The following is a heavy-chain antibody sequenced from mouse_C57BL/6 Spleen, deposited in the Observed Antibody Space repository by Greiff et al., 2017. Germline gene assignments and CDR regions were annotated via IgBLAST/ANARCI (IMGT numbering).Heavy chain of an antibody. CDR2: IDPSDSYT. CDR3: ARSGSWFDY. J-gene: IGHJ2*01. CDR1: GYTFTSYW. D-gene: IGHD1-3*01. V-gene: IGHV1-69*01. Sequence: QVQLQQSGAELVRPGASVKLSCKASGYTFTSYWMHWVKQRPGQGLEWIGEIDPSDSYTNYNQKFKGKFTLTVDKSSSTAYMQLSSLTSEDSAVYYYARSGSWFDYWGQGTTLTVSS.